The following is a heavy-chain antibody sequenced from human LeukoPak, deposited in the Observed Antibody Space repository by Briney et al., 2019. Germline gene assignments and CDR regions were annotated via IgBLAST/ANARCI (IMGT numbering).Heavy chain of an antibody. CDR2: FYMSGST. J-gene: IGHJ4*02. D-gene: IGHD4-11*01. V-gene: IGHV4-4*07. CDR3: ARDFLLQSEGLFDY. Sequence: SETLSLTCTVSGGSISSYYWSWIRQPAGKGLEWIGRFYMSGSTKYNPSLKSRVSMSVDTSKNQFSLRLNSVTAAHTAVYYCARDFLLQSEGLFDYWGQGTLVTVSS. CDR1: GGSISSYY.